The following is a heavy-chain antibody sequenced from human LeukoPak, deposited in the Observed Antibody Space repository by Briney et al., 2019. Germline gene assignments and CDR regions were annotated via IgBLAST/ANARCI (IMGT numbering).Heavy chain of an antibody. V-gene: IGHV6-1*01. CDR1: GDSVSSNSAA. Sequence: SQTLSLTCAISGDSVSSNSAAWNWIRQSPSRGLEWLGRTYYRSKWYNDYAVSVKSRITINPDTSKNQFSLQLNSVTPEDTAVYYCATDPPRDYYYDSSGYYFDYWGQGTLVTVSS. D-gene: IGHD3-22*01. J-gene: IGHJ4*02. CDR2: TYYRSKWYN. CDR3: ATDPPRDYYYDSSGYYFDY.